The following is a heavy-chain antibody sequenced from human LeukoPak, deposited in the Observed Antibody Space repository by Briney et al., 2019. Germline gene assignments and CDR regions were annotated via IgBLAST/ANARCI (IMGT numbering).Heavy chain of an antibody. CDR2: VYYSGST. D-gene: IGHD3-16*01. V-gene: IGHV4-59*01. J-gene: IGHJ3*02. Sequence: TLSLTCTVSGGSISSYFWSWIRQPPGKGLEWIGYVYYSGSTNYNPSLKSGVTISVDTSKKQFSLKLSSATAADTAVYYCARVLDLSKRGLDAFDIWGQGTMVTVSS. CDR1: GGSISSYF. CDR3: ARVLDLSKRGLDAFDI.